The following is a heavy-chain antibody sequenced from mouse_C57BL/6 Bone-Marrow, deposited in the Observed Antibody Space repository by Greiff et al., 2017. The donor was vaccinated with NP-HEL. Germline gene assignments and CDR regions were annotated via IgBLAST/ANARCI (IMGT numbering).Heavy chain of an antibody. CDR2: IDPSDSYT. Sequence: QVQLQQPGAELVMPGASVKLSCTASGYTFTSYWMHWVKQRPGQGLEWIGEIDPSDSYTNYNQKFKGKSTLTVDTSSSTAYMQLSSLTSEDSAVYYGARVGYGYDGGFAYWGQGTLVTVSA. CDR3: ARVGYGYDGGFAY. CDR1: GYTFTSYW. J-gene: IGHJ3*01. V-gene: IGHV1-69*01. D-gene: IGHD2-2*01.